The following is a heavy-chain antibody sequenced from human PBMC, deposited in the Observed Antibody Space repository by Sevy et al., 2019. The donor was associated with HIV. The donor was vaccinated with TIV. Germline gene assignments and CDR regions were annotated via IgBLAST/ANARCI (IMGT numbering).Heavy chain of an antibody. CDR2: IKQDGSEK. V-gene: IGHV3-7*01. D-gene: IGHD3-22*01. CDR3: ARECDSSYYYYGMDV. CDR1: GFTFSSYW. J-gene: IGHJ6*02. Sequence: GGSLRLSCAASGFTFSSYWMSWVRQAPGKGLEWVANIKQDGSEKYYVDSVKGRFTISRDNAKNSLYLQMNSLRAEDTAVYYCARECDSSYYYYGMDVWGQGTTVTVSS.